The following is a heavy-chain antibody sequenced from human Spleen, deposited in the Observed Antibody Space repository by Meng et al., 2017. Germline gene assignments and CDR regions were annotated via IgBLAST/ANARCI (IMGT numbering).Heavy chain of an antibody. J-gene: IGHJ4*02. V-gene: IGHV1-69*01. Sequence: QLQLLQSGAEVTKPGSSVKVYCKASGGTFSSYAISWVRPAPGQGLEWMGGIIPIFGTANYAQKFQGRVTITADESTSTAYMELSSLRSEDTAVYYWARNEQWGTGVDYWGQGPLVTVSS. CDR3: ARNEQWGTGVDY. D-gene: IGHD6-19*01. CDR1: GGTFSSYA. CDR2: IIPIFGTA.